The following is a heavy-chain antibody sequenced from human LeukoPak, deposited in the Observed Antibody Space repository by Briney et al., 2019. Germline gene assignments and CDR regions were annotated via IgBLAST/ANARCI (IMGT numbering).Heavy chain of an antibody. D-gene: IGHD5-18*01. J-gene: IGHJ3*02. V-gene: IGHV1-69*04. CDR1: GGTFSSYA. CDR2: IIPILGIA. CDR3: ARLYVDTAMVRDAFDI. Sequence: SVKVSCKASGGTFSSYAISWVRQAPGQGLEWMGRIIPILGIANYAQKFQGRVTITADKSTSTAYMELSSLRSEDTAAYYCARLYVDTAMVRDAFDIWGQGTMVTVSS.